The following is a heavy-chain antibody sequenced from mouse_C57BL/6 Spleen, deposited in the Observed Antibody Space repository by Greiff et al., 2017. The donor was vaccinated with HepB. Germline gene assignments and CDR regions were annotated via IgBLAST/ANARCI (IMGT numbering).Heavy chain of an antibody. CDR2: IYPRSGNT. CDR3: ARLRDYDEDYYAMDY. J-gene: IGHJ4*01. V-gene: IGHV1-81*01. Sequence: QVQLQQSGAELARPGASVKLSCKASGYTFTSYGISWVKQRTGQGLEWIGEIYPRSGNTYYNEKFKGKATLTADKSSSTAYMELRSLTSEDSAVYFCARLRDYDEDYYAMDYWGQGTSVTVSS. D-gene: IGHD2-4*01. CDR1: GYTFTSYG.